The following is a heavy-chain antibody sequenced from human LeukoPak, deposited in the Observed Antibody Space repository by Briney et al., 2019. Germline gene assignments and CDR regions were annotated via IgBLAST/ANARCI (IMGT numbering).Heavy chain of an antibody. Sequence: GGSLRLSCAASGFTFDDYAMHWVRQAPGKGLEWVSGISWNSGSIGYADSVKGRFTISRDNAMNSLYLQMNSLRAEDTALYYCAKDSTITVTTSGLDYWGQGTLVTVSS. CDR1: GFTFDDYA. CDR3: AKDSTITVTTSGLDY. V-gene: IGHV3-9*01. CDR2: ISWNSGSI. J-gene: IGHJ4*02. D-gene: IGHD4-17*01.